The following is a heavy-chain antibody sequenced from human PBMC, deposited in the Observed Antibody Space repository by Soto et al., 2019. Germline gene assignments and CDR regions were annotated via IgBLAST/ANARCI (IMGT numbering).Heavy chain of an antibody. Sequence: SETLSLTCAVYGGSFSGYYWSWIRQPPGKGLEWIGEINHSGSTNYNPSLKSRVTISVDTSKNQFSLKLSSVTAADTAVYYCARVGGYCSSTSCYEPYYYYYYYMDVWGKGATVTVSS. D-gene: IGHD2-2*01. V-gene: IGHV4-34*01. J-gene: IGHJ6*03. CDR3: ARVGGYCSSTSCYEPYYYYYYYMDV. CDR2: INHSGST. CDR1: GGSFSGYY.